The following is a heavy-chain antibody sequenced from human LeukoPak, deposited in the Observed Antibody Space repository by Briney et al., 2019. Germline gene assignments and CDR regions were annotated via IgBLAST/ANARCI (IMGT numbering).Heavy chain of an antibody. CDR3: ARDRAPPNYDFWSGYYFDYYYGMDV. D-gene: IGHD3-3*01. J-gene: IGHJ6*02. CDR2: ISSSGSTI. V-gene: IGHV3-48*03. CDR1: GFSFRSCE. Sequence: PGGSLRLSCAASGFSFRSCEMNWVRQAPGKGLEWVSYISSSGSTIYYADSVKGRFTISRDDAKTSLYLQMNSLRAEETAVYYCARDRAPPNYDFWSGYYFDYYYGMDVWGQGTTVTVSS.